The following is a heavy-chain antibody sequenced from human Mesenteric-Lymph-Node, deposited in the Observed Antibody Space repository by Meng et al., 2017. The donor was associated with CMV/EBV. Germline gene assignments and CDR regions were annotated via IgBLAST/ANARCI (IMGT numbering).Heavy chain of an antibody. D-gene: IGHD7-27*01. CDR3: AKEAPVLGTNYLDD. V-gene: IGHV3-23*01. Sequence: SGFTFSTYPMSWLRRAPGKGLEWVAAITGSGSNTYYADSVKGRFTISRDNSKNTVNLQMNSLRVEDTAVYYCAKEAPVLGTNYLDDWGQGDLVTVSS. J-gene: IGHJ4*02. CDR2: ITGSGSNT. CDR1: GFTFSTYP.